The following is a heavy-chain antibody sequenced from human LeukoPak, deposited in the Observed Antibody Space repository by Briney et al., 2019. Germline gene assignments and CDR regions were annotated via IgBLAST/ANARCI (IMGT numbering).Heavy chain of an antibody. CDR2: INHSGST. D-gene: IGHD1-26*01. J-gene: IGHJ4*02. V-gene: IGHV4-34*01. CDR3: ARGVGGSSSPLDY. Sequence: SETLSLTCAVYGGSFSGYYWSWIRQPPGKGLEWIGEINHSGSTNYNPSLKSRVTISVDTSKNQFSLKLSSVTAADTAVYYCARGVGGSSSPLDYWGQGTLVTVSS. CDR1: GGSFSGYY.